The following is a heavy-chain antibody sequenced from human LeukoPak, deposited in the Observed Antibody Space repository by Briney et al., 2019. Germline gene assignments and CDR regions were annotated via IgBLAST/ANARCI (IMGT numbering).Heavy chain of an antibody. J-gene: IGHJ5*02. CDR3: ASDSSGHNWFDP. V-gene: IGHV4-34*01. Sequence: SETLSLTCAVYGGSFSGYYWSWIRQPPGKGLGWIGEINHSGSTNYNPSLKSRVTISVDTSKNQFSLKLSSVTAADTAVYYCASDSSGHNWFDPWGQGTLVTVSS. CDR1: GGSFSGYY. CDR2: INHSGST. D-gene: IGHD6-19*01.